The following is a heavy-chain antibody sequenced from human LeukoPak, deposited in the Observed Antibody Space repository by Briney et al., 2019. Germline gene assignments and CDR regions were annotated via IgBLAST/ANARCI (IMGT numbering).Heavy chain of an antibody. J-gene: IGHJ4*02. D-gene: IGHD3-10*01. CDR3: ASSPIITMVRGVIQPPHY. V-gene: IGHV4-4*07. CDR1: GGSISSYY. Sequence: SETLSLTCTVSGGSISSYYWSWIRQPAGKGLEWIGRIYTSGSTNYNPSLKSRVTMSVDTSKNQFSLKLSSVTAADTAVYYCASSPIITMVRGVIQPPHYWGQGTLVTVSS. CDR2: IYTSGST.